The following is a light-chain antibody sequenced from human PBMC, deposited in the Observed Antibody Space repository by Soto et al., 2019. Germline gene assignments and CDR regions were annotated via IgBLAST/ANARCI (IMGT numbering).Light chain of an antibody. CDR3: QKYDRAPFT. CDR2: DAS. Sequence: EIVLTQSPSTLSLSPGERATLSCRASQSISNFLAWYQQKPGQAPRLLIYDASKRATDIPDRFIGSGSGTLFTLTINGLLPEDVATYYCQKYDRAPFTFGPGTRWIS. V-gene: IGKV3-11*01. J-gene: IGKJ3*01. CDR1: QSISNF.